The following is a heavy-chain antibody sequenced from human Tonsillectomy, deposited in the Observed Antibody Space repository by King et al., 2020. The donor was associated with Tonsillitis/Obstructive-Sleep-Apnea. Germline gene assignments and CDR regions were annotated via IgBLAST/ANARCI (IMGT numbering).Heavy chain of an antibody. CDR1: GGSISSSSYY. CDR3: VRHPTPFDTEGRFDY. Sequence: VQLQESGPGLVKPSETLSLTCTVSGGSISSSSYYWGWIRQPPGKGLEWIGSIYYSGSTYYNPSLKSRVTISVDTSKNQFSLKLSSVTAADTAVYYCVRHPTPFDTEGRFDYWGQGTLVTVSS. J-gene: IGHJ4*02. D-gene: IGHD3-9*01. CDR2: IYYSGST. V-gene: IGHV4-39*01.